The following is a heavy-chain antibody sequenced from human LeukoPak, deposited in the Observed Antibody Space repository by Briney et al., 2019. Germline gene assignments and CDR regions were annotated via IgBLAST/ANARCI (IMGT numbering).Heavy chain of an antibody. V-gene: IGHV3-21*01. J-gene: IGHJ4*02. D-gene: IGHD6-13*01. Sequence: GGSLRLSCAASGSTFTTYTMHWLRQAPGKGLEWVSSISSRSSHIDYTDSVKGRFIISRDNAKNSLYLQMNSLRAEDTAVYYCAREGNSWYDYWGQGTLVTVSS. CDR2: ISSRSSHI. CDR3: AREGNSWYDY. CDR1: GSTFTTYT.